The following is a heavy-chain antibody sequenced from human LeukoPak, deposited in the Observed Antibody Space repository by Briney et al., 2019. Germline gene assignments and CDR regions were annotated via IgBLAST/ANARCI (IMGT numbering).Heavy chain of an antibody. CDR3: ARGIVRGANRKLKKKNWFDP. V-gene: IGHV1-8*01. Sequence: ASVKVSCKASGYTFTSYDINWVRQATGQGLEWMGWMNPNSGNTGYAQKFQGRVTMTRNTSISTAYMELSSLRSEDTAVYYCARGIVRGANRKLKKKNWFDPWGQGTLVTVSS. D-gene: IGHD3-10*01. J-gene: IGHJ5*02. CDR1: GYTFTSYD. CDR2: MNPNSGNT.